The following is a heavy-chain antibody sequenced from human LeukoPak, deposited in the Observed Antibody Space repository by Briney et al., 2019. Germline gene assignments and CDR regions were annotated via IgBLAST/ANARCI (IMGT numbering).Heavy chain of an antibody. J-gene: IGHJ6*02. CDR3: AKDRGGSSWYQGFPDYYYYYGMDV. CDR1: GFTFSSYA. Sequence: GGSLRLSCAASGFTFSSYAMSWVRQAPGKGLEWVSTISASGGSTYYADSVKGRFTISRDNSKNTLYLQMNSLRAEDTAVYYCAKDRGGSSWYQGFPDYYYYYGMDVWGQGTTVTVSS. V-gene: IGHV3-23*01. D-gene: IGHD6-13*01. CDR2: ISASGGST.